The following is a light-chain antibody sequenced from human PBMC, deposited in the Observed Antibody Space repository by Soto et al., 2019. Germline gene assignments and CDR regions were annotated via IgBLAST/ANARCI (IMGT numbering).Light chain of an antibody. J-gene: IGLJ2*01. CDR3: SSYTSSSTSVV. Sequence: QSALTQPASVSGSPGQSITISCTGTSSVFGASDYVSWYQHHPGRAPTLVIYDVTTRPSGVSNRFSGSKSGNTASLTISGLRAEDEADYYCSSYTSSSTSVVFGGGTKLTVL. V-gene: IGLV2-14*03. CDR1: SSVFGASDY. CDR2: DVT.